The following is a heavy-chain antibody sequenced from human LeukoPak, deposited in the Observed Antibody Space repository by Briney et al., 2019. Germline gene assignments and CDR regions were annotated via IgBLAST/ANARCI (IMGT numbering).Heavy chain of an antibody. D-gene: IGHD3-10*01. CDR2: IYSGGST. CDR3: ATEVSGSGGFDP. V-gene: IGHV3-66*01. CDR1: GFTVSSNY. Sequence: SGGSLRLSCAASGFTVSSNYMSWVRQAPGEGLEWVSVIYSGGSTYYADSVNGRFTISRDASKNTLYLQMNSLRADDTAVYYCATEVSGSGGFDPWGQGTLVTVSS. J-gene: IGHJ5*02.